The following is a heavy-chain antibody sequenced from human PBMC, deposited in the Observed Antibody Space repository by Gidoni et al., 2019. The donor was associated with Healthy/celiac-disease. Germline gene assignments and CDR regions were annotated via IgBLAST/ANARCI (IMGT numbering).Heavy chain of an antibody. V-gene: IGHV3-21*01. CDR2: ISSSSSYI. CDR3: ARSTSDYGDSDGFDP. CDR1: GFPFSSYS. D-gene: IGHD4-17*01. J-gene: IGHJ5*02. Sequence: EVQLVESGGGLVKPGGSLRLSCAASGFPFSSYSMNWVRQAPGKGLEWVSSISSSSSYIYYADSVKGRFTISRDNAKNALYLQMNSLRAEDTAVYYCARSTSDYGDSDGFDPWGQGTLVTVSS.